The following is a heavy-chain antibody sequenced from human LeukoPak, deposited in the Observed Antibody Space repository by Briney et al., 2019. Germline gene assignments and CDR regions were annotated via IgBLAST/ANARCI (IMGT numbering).Heavy chain of an antibody. CDR1: GFTFDDYG. CDR2: INWNGGST. D-gene: IGHD3-22*01. Sequence: RPGGSLRLSCAASGFTFDDYGMSWVRQVPGKGLEWVSGINWNGGSTGYADSVKGRFTISRDNAKNSLYLQMNSLRAEDTALYYCARGVYYYDSSGYYILGYWGQGTLVTVSS. V-gene: IGHV3-20*04. CDR3: ARGVYYYDSSGYYILGY. J-gene: IGHJ4*02.